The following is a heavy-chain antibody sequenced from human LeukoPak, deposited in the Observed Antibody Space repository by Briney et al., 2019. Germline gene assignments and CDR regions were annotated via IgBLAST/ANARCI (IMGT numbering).Heavy chain of an antibody. D-gene: IGHD6-19*01. J-gene: IGHJ4*02. Sequence: GGSLRLSCAASGFTFSSYSMNWVRQAPGKGLEWVSSISSSSSYIYYADSVKGRFTISRDNAKNSLYLQVTSLRAEDTAVYYCARAGHSSGFVFDYWGQGTMVTVSS. V-gene: IGHV3-21*01. CDR2: ISSSSSYI. CDR3: ARAGHSSGFVFDY. CDR1: GFTFSSYS.